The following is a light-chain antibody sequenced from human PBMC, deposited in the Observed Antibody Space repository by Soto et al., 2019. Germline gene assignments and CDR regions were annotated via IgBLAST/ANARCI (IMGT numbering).Light chain of an antibody. CDR1: QNVNSR. Sequence: EIVMSQCPATLSVSPGERATLSCRASQNVNSRLAWYQQKPGQAPRLLIYGASSRATGLPARFSGSGSGTDFTLTISSLQSEDFAVYYCQQYNNWPLTFGGGTKVEIK. CDR3: QQYNNWPLT. V-gene: IGKV3-15*01. CDR2: GAS. J-gene: IGKJ4*01.